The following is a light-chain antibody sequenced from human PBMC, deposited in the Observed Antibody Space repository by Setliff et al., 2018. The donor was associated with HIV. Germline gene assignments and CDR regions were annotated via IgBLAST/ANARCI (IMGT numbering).Light chain of an antibody. J-gene: IGLJ2*01. CDR1: KLGDKF. Sequence: SYELTQPPSVSVSPGQTASITCSGDKLGDKFASWYQQKPGQSPVLLIYQGNKRPSGIPERFSGSNSGNTATLTISGTQAMDEADYYCQAWDSSAVVFGGGTKVTV. V-gene: IGLV3-1*01. CDR3: QAWDSSAVV. CDR2: QGN.